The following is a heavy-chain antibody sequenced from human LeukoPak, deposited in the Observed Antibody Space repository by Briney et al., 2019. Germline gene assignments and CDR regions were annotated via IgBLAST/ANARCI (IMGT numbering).Heavy chain of an antibody. J-gene: IGHJ4*02. Sequence: ASVKVSCKASGQSLTGYFIHWVRQAPGQGLEWVGRIDPNTGDTVYAQNFQGRVTVTSATSISTAYMELSRLTSDDTAVYFCARLGLHGSGTYYFFDYWGQGTLVTVSS. V-gene: IGHV1-2*06. CDR2: IDPNTGDT. CDR3: ARLGLHGSGTYYFFDY. D-gene: IGHD3-10*01. CDR1: GQSLTGYF.